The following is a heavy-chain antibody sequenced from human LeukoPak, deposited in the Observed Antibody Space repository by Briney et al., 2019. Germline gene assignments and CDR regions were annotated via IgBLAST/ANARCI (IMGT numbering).Heavy chain of an antibody. J-gene: IGHJ4*02. CDR2: IYYSGRT. V-gene: IGHV4-59*01. CDR1: GASISSYY. CDR3: AGGPNKWLQPGFDY. Sequence: KPSETLSLTCTVSGASISSYYWSWIRQSPGKGLEWIGYIYYSGRTNYNPSLKSRVTISVDTSKNQFPLKLTSATAADTAVYYCAGGPNKWLQPGFDYWGQGTLVTVSS. D-gene: IGHD5-24*01.